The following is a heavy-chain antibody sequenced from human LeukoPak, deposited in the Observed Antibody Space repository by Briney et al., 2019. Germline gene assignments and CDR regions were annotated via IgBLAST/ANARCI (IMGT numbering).Heavy chain of an antibody. CDR3: ASGTLLQHRKTVFSAFDY. CDR2: IKQDGSEI. D-gene: IGHD3-22*01. J-gene: IGHJ4*02. V-gene: IGHV3-7*01. CDR1: GFTFRNYW. Sequence: QPGGSLRLSCAASGFTFRNYWMNWVRQAPGKGLEWVANIKQDGSEIYYVDSVKGRFTISRDNAKNSLYLQMNSLRAEDTAVYFCASGTLLQHRKTVFSAFDYWGQGTLVTVSS.